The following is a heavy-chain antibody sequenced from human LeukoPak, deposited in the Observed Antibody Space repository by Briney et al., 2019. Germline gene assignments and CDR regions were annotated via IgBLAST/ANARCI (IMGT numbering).Heavy chain of an antibody. D-gene: IGHD6-19*01. V-gene: IGHV4-38-2*02. CDR1: GYSIRSGYY. CDR2: IFHSGTT. CDR3: ARLERYSSGY. Sequence: SETLSLTCTVSGYSIRSGYYWGWIRQPPGKGLEWIGSIFHSGTTYYNPSLKSRVTKSVDTSKNQFSLNLSSVTAADTAVYYCARLERYSSGYWGQGTLSPSPQ. J-gene: IGHJ4*02.